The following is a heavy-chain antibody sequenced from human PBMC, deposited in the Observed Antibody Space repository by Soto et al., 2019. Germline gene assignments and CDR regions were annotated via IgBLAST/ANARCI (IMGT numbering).Heavy chain of an antibody. CDR2: IYYIRST. Sequence: SETLSLTCTVSGGSITYYYWSWIRQPPGKGLEWIGYIYYIRSTNYNPSLKSRVTISVDTSKNQFSLKLSSVTAADTAVYYCARRAGGYGDYAGYYFDSWGQGTLVTSPQ. V-gene: IGHV4-59*08. D-gene: IGHD4-17*01. J-gene: IGHJ4*02. CDR1: GGSITYYY. CDR3: ARRAGGYGDYAGYYFDS.